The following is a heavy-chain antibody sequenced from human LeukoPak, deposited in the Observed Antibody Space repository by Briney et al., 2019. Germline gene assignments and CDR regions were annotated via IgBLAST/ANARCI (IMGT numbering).Heavy chain of an antibody. CDR1: GFTFSSYN. Sequence: GGSLRLSCAASGFTFSSYNMNWVRQAPGKGLEWVSSISSSSSYIYYADSVKGRFTISRDNAKNSLYLQMNSLRAEDTAVYYCAREGSGWQEAYYYYYMDVWGKGTTVTISS. D-gene: IGHD6-19*01. CDR3: AREGSGWQEAYYYYYMDV. J-gene: IGHJ6*03. V-gene: IGHV3-21*01. CDR2: ISSSSSYI.